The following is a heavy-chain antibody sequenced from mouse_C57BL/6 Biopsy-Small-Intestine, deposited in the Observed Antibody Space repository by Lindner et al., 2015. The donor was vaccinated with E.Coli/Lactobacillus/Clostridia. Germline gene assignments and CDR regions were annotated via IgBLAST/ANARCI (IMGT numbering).Heavy chain of an antibody. Sequence: SVKVSCKASEYTFTDFYIQWVRQAPGQGLEWMGWINPNSGGTFYAQKFEGRVTMTRDTSISTAYMELSRLRFDDTAVYYCARDAFRGKYGMDVWGQGTTVTVSS. J-gene: IGHJ1*01. D-gene: IGHD2-1*01. CDR1: EYTFTDFY. CDR3: ARDAFRGKYGMDV. V-gene: IGHV1-22*01. CDR2: INPNSGGT.